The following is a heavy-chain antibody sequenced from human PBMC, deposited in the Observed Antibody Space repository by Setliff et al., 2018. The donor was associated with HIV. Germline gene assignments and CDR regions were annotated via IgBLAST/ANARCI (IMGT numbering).Heavy chain of an antibody. CDR2: IYYSGST. CDR1: GGSISSYY. V-gene: IGHV4-59*08. D-gene: IGHD6-25*01. J-gene: IGHJ4*02. CDR3: ARGYGAAGGGY. Sequence: SETLSLTCKVSGGSISSYYWGWIRQPPGKGLEWIGYIYYSGSTNYNPSLRSRVTISVDTSKNLFSLKLSSVTAADTAVYYCARGYGAAGGGYWGQGTLVTVSS.